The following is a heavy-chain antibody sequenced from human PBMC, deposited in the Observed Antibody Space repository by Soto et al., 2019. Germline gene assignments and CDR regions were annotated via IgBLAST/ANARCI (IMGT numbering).Heavy chain of an antibody. Sequence: SVKVSCKASGGTFSSYAISWVRQAPGQGLEWMGGIIPIFGTANYAQKFQGRGTITADESTSTAYMELSSLRSEDTAVYYCASSYDYVWGSYRPPPYYYYGMDVWGQGTTVTVSS. CDR3: ASSYDYVWGSYRPPPYYYYGMDV. J-gene: IGHJ6*02. V-gene: IGHV1-69*13. CDR1: GGTFSSYA. D-gene: IGHD3-16*02. CDR2: IIPIFGTA.